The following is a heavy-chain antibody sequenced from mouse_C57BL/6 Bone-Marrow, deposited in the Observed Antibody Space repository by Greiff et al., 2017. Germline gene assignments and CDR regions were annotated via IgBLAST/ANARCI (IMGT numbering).Heavy chain of an antibody. V-gene: IGHV5-6*01. Sequence: EVKLMESGGDLVKPGGSLKLSCAASGFTFSSYGMSWVRQTPDKRLEWVATISSGGSYTYYPDSVKGRFTISRDNAKNTLYLQMSSLKSEDTAMYYWARQIVATSYYFDYWGKGTTLTVSA. CDR2: ISSGGSYT. J-gene: IGHJ2*01. CDR1: GFTFSSYG. CDR3: ARQIVATSYYFDY. D-gene: IGHD1-1*01.